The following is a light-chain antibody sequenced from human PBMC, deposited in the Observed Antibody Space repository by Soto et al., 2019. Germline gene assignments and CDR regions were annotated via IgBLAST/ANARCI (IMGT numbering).Light chain of an antibody. Sequence: EIVSTQSPGTLSLSPGERATLSCRASQSVSSSYLAWYQQKPGQAPRLLIYGASSRATGIPDRFSGSGSGTDFALTISRLEPEDFAVYYCQQYGSSPNTFGQGTKVEIK. CDR2: GAS. CDR3: QQYGSSPNT. J-gene: IGKJ1*01. V-gene: IGKV3-20*01. CDR1: QSVSSSY.